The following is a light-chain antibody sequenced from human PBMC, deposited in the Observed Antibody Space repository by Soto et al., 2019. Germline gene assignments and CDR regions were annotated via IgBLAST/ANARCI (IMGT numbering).Light chain of an antibody. CDR3: ASYGGGTPYV. J-gene: IGLJ1*01. CDR2: EVT. V-gene: IGLV2-8*01. CDR1: SSDIGGYNY. Sequence: QSALTQPPSASGYPGQSVTISCIGTSSDIGGYNYVSWFQQHPGKAPKLIIYEVTERPSGVPDRFSGFKSGNTASLTVSGLQAEDEADYYCASYGGGTPYVFGAGTKLTVL.